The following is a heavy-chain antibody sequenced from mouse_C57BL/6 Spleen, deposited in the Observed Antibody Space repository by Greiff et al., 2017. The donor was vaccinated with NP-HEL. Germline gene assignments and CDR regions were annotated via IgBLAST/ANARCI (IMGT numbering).Heavy chain of an antibody. J-gene: IGHJ3*01. CDR3: ARDSNYGTWFAY. D-gene: IGHD2-5*01. CDR1: GYSITSGYD. V-gene: IGHV3-1*01. CDR2: ISYSGST. Sequence: ESGPGMVKPSQSLSLTCTVTGYSITSGYDWHWIRHFPGNKLEWMGYISYSGSTNYNPSLKSRISITHDTSKNHFFLKLNSVTTDDTATYYCARDSNYGTWFAYWGQGTLVTVSA.